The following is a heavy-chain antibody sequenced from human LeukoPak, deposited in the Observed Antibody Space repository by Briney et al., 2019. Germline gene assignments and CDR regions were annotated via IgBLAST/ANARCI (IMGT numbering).Heavy chain of an antibody. Sequence: PGGSLRLSCAASGFTFSSSWMTWLRQAPGKGLEWVANIKEDGSEKYDVDSVKGRFTVSRDNVKNSLYLQMNSLRAEDTAVYYCARDGDYYDVSGLPSDAFDIWGQGIMVTVSS. D-gene: IGHD3-22*01. CDR1: GFTFSSSW. CDR2: IKEDGSEK. J-gene: IGHJ3*02. CDR3: ARDGDYYDVSGLPSDAFDI. V-gene: IGHV3-7*01.